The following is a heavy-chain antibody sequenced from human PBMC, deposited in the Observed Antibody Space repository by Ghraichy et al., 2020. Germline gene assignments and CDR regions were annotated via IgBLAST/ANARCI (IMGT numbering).Heavy chain of an antibody. CDR2: IKQDGSKK. CDR3: VRDDYHTSSSHSPDPFEF. Sequence: GGSLRLSCTASGFTFNTYWMSWVRQASGKGLEWVADIKQDGSKKNYVDSVKGRFTISRDNAKNSVYLEMNSLRADDTAVYYCVRDDYHTSSSHSPDPFEFWGQGTMVTVSS. CDR1: GFTFNTYW. J-gene: IGHJ3*01. D-gene: IGHD2-2*01. V-gene: IGHV3-7*01.